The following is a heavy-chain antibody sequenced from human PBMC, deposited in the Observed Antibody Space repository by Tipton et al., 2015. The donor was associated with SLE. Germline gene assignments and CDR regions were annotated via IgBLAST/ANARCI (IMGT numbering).Heavy chain of an antibody. CDR2: IRNSGDTT. Sequence: SLRLSCAASGFTFSSYAMSWVRHAPGKGLEWVSSIRNSGDTTYYADSVTGRFTISRDISKNTLYLQMNSLRAEDTALYYCAKAGLNYCGDYWGQGTLVAVSS. CDR1: GFTFSSYA. D-gene: IGHD3-10*01. J-gene: IGHJ4*02. CDR3: AKAGLNYCGDY. V-gene: IGHV3-23*01.